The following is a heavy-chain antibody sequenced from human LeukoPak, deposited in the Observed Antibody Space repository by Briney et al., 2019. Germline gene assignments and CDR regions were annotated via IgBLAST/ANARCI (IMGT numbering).Heavy chain of an antibody. J-gene: IGHJ1*01. D-gene: IGHD6-19*01. CDR3: ASSSGWYKGEYFQH. Sequence: GGSPRLSCAPSGFTFSSYAMRGGPEAPGKGLEWVSVISVDVGNKDYTDSVKGRFTISRDNSKNTLYLQMNSVRAEDTAVYYCASSSGWYKGEYFQHWGQGTLVTVSS. CDR2: ISVDVGNK. CDR1: GFTFSSYA. V-gene: IGHV3-30*04.